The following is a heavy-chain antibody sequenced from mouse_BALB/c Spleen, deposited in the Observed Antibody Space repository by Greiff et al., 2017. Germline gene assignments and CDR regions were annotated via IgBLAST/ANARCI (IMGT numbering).Heavy chain of an antibody. V-gene: IGHV5-12-1*01. J-gene: IGHJ2*01. Sequence: EVMLVESGGGLVKPGGSLKLSCAASGFAFSSYDMSWVRQTPEKRLEWVAYISSGGGSTYYPDTVKGRFTISRDNAKNTLYLQMSSLKSEDTAMYYCARHDRGAYFDYWGQGTTLTVSS. CDR1: GFAFSSYD. CDR2: ISSGGGST. CDR3: ARHDRGAYFDY.